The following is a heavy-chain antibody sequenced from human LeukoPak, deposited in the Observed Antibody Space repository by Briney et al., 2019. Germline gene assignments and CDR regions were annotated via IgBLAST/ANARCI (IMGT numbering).Heavy chain of an antibody. CDR3: TTSSGYDLVDF. V-gene: IGHV3-15*01. Sequence: GGSLRLSWAVAGINFSKGWMSWVRQARGKGLEWLGHIKSQTDGGTTDYAAPVKGRFTISRDDSKNTLYLQIKSLKTEDTAVYYCTTSSGYDLVDFWGHGTLVTVSS. CDR1: GINFSKGW. J-gene: IGHJ4*01. CDR2: IKSQTDGGTT. D-gene: IGHD5-12*01.